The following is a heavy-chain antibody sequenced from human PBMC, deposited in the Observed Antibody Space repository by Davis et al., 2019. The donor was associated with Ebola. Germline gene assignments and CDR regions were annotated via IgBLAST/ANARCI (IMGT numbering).Heavy chain of an antibody. CDR1: GFTVSSNY. D-gene: IGHD6-19*01. CDR2: IYGGGST. CDR3: AREWYSSGWHFDY. V-gene: IGHV3-53*01. J-gene: IGHJ4*02. Sequence: PGGSLRLSCAASGFTVSSNYMSWVRQAPGKGLEWVSVIYGGGSTYYADSVKGRFTISRDNSKNTLYLQMNSLRADDTAVYYCAREWYSSGWHFDYWGQGTLVSVSS.